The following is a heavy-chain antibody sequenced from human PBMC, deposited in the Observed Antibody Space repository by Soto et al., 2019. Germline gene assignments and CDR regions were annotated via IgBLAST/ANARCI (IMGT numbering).Heavy chain of an antibody. D-gene: IGHD2-2*01. J-gene: IGHJ4*02. CDR2: ISGSGGST. V-gene: IGHV3-23*01. CDR3: AKDDQCSSTSCYNI. CDR1: GFTFSSYA. Sequence: GGSLRLSCAASGFTFSSYAMSWVRQAPGKGLDWVSAISGSGGSTYYADSVKGRFTISRDNSKNTLYLQMNSLRAEDTAVYYCAKDDQCSSTSCYNIWGQGTLVTVSS.